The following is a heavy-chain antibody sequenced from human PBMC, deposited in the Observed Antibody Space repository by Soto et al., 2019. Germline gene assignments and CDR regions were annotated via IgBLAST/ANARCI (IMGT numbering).Heavy chain of an antibody. Sequence: SQTLSLTCAVSGDSVSSSTVAWNWIRQSPSRGLEWLGRSYYRSKWYNDYAVSVKSRITINPDTSKNQFSLQLNSVTPEDTAVYYCAREKWAAAGGINWFDPWRQGTLVTVSS. V-gene: IGHV6-1*01. CDR3: AREKWAAAGGINWFDP. CDR2: SYYRSKWYN. J-gene: IGHJ5*02. CDR1: GDSVSSSTVA. D-gene: IGHD6-13*01.